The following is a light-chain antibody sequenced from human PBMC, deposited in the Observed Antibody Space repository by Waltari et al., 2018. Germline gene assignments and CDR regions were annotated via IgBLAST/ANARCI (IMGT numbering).Light chain of an antibody. CDR2: AAS. CDR1: QSVGIF. Sequence: DIQMTQSPSSLSTSVGDRVTIPCRASQSVGIFLNWYQQKPGKAPKLLIGAASTLQSGVPSRFSGGGSGTDFTLIISGLQPEDVATYYCQQCNSTPYTFGQGTKLEIK. CDR3: QQCNSTPYT. J-gene: IGKJ2*01. V-gene: IGKV1-39*01.